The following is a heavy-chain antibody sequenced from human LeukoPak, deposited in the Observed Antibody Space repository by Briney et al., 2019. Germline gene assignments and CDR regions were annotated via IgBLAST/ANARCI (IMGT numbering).Heavy chain of an antibody. D-gene: IGHD1-26*01. Sequence: SLRLSCAASGFNSDDYAMHWVRPAPGKGLELVSGICWNSGSIGYADSVKGRFTTSRDNAKNSLYLQMNSLRAEDTALYYCAKDASSGSYSNINFDYWGQGTLVTVSS. CDR1: GFNSDDYA. J-gene: IGHJ4*02. CDR2: ICWNSGSI. CDR3: AKDASSGSYSNINFDY. V-gene: IGHV3-9*02.